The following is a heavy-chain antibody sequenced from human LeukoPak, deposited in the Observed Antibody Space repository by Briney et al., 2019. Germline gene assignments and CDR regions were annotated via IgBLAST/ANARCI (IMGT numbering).Heavy chain of an antibody. CDR1: GFTFSSYG. CDR3: AKESPSIEKATIGLDY. V-gene: IGHV3-30*18. J-gene: IGHJ4*02. D-gene: IGHD5-24*01. Sequence: GGPLRLSCAASGFTFSSYGMHWVRQAPGKGLEWVAVISYDGSNKYYADSVKGRFTISRDNSKNTLYLQMNSLRAEDTAVYYCAKESPSIEKATIGLDYWGQGTLVTVSS. CDR2: ISYDGSNK.